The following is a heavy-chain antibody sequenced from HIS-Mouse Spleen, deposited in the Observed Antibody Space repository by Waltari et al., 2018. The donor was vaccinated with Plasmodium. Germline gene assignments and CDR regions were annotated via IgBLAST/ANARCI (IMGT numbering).Heavy chain of an antibody. Sequence: QVQLPQWGAGLLKPSETLSLTCAVYGGSFSGYYWSWIRQPPGKGLEWIGEINHSGSTNYNPSLKSRVTISVDTSKNQFSLKLSSVTAADTAVYYCASSGSGSYYYWGQGTLVTVSS. CDR3: ASSGSGSYYY. D-gene: IGHD3-10*01. CDR1: GGSFSGYY. CDR2: INHSGST. V-gene: IGHV4-34*01. J-gene: IGHJ4*02.